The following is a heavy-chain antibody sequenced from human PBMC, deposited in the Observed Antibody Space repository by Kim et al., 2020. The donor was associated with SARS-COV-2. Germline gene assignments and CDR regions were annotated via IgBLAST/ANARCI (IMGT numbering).Heavy chain of an antibody. J-gene: IGHJ4*02. CDR3: AYTQDVVVVVAADYYFDY. CDR1: GGTSRNYA. D-gene: IGHD2-15*01. CDR2: IIPVFGTT. V-gene: IGHV1-69*13. Sequence: SVKVSCKASGGTSRNYAISWVRQAPGQGLEWMGVIIPVFGTTNYAQNFQDRLTITVDESRNTAYMEPSSLRSDNTAVFYCAYTQDVVVVVAADYYFDYWGQGTLVTVSS.